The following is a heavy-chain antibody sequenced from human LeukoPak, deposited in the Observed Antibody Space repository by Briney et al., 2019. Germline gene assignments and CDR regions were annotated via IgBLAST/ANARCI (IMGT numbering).Heavy chain of an antibody. CDR3: ARASGSFDY. V-gene: IGHV3-74*01. D-gene: IGHD1-26*01. J-gene: IGHJ4*02. Sequence: GGSLRLSCAASGFTFSTYWMHWVRQAPGKGLVWVSLINSDGTSTSYADSVKGRFTISRDNAKNTLYLQMNSLRAEDSAVYYCARASGSFDYWGQGTLVTVSS. CDR2: INSDGTST. CDR1: GFTFSTYW.